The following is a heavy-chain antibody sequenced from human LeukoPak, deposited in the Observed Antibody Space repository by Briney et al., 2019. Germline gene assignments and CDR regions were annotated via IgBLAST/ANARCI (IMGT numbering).Heavy chain of an antibody. Sequence: GGSLRLSCAASGFTFSSYEMNWVRQAPGKGLEWVSYISSSGRSIYYADSVKGRFTISRDNAKNSLYPQMNSLRAEDTAVYYCARDDSAWYAYWGPGTLVTVSS. CDR3: ARDDSAWYAY. CDR1: GFTFSSYE. CDR2: ISSSGRSI. J-gene: IGHJ4*02. V-gene: IGHV3-48*03. D-gene: IGHD6-19*01.